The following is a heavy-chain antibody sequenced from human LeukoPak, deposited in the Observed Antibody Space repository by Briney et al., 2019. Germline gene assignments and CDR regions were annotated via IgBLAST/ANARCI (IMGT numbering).Heavy chain of an antibody. CDR3: ARDWSGGSFFDY. V-gene: IGHV3-66*01. CDR1: GFTVSSNY. Sequence: GGSLRLSCAASGFTVSSNYMSWVRQAPGEGPEWVSVIYSGGSTYYADSVKGRFTISRDNSKNTLYLQMNSLRAEDTAVYYCARDWSGGSFFDYWGQGTLVTVSS. D-gene: IGHD2-15*01. J-gene: IGHJ4*02. CDR2: IYSGGST.